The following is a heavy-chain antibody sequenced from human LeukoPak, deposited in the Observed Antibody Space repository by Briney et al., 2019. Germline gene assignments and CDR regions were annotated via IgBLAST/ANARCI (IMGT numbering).Heavy chain of an antibody. CDR1: GYTFTSYG. CDR3: AGGCSGGSCYRNWFDP. Sequence: ASVKVSCKXSGYTFTSYGISWVRQAPGQGLEWMGWISAYNGNTNYAQKLQGRVTMTTDTSTSTAYMELRSLRSDDTAVYYCAGGCSGGSCYRNWFDPWGQGTLVTVSS. V-gene: IGHV1-18*01. D-gene: IGHD2-15*01. J-gene: IGHJ5*02. CDR2: ISAYNGNT.